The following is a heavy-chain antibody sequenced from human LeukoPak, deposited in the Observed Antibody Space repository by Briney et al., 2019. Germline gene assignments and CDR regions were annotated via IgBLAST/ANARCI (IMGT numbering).Heavy chain of an antibody. CDR1: GFSFSDYY. CDR2: ISKSGDTT. CDR3: ARGRPHGNDY. Sequence: GALRLSCAASGFSFSDYYMSWMRQAPGKGLEWVSYISKSGDTTYYADSVKGRFTISRDNAKNTLYLQMNSLRVEDTAVYYCARGRPHGNDYWGQGTLVTVSS. V-gene: IGHV3-11*04. J-gene: IGHJ4*02. D-gene: IGHD4-23*01.